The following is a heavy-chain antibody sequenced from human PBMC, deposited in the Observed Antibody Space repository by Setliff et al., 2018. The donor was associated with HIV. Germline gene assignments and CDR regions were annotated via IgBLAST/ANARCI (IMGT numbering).Heavy chain of an antibody. V-gene: IGHV4-4*07. CDR1: GDSISGYY. Sequence: SETLSLTCTSSGDSISGYYWSWIRQPAGKGLEWIGRMHTSGNTNYNPSLKSRVTMSVDTSKSQFSLRLSSVTAADTAVYYCARDQKGYSYGYFDSWGQGTLVTISS. J-gene: IGHJ4*02. CDR2: MHTSGNT. CDR3: ARDQKGYSYGYFDS. D-gene: IGHD5-18*01.